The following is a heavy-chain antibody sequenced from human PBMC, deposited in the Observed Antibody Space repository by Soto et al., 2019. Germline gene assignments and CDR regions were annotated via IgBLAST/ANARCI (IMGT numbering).Heavy chain of an antibody. J-gene: IGHJ4*02. Sequence: AGGSLRLSCAASGFTFSSYGMHWVRQAPGKGLEWVAVVWYDGSNRYYADAVEGRFTISRDNSQNTVSLQMNSLSAEDTAVYYCARGGSGSFHSYFDYWGQGTLVTVSS. CDR3: ARGGSGSFHSYFDY. V-gene: IGHV3-33*01. CDR2: VWYDGSNR. D-gene: IGHD1-26*01. CDR1: GFTFSSYG.